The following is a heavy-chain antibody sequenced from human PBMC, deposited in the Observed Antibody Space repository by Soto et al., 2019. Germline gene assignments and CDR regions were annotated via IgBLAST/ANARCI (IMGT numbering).Heavy chain of an antibody. CDR3: ARGQGAAIGDYYYHGMDV. CDR2: IRSRANNFAT. Sequence: GGSLRLSCAASGFIYSGSAIHWVRQASGKGLEWVGRIRSRANNFATSSAASVKGRFTFSRDDSKNTAYLQMNTLKPEDTAVYYCARGQGAAIGDYYYHGMDVWGQGTTVTVSS. J-gene: IGHJ6*02. CDR1: GFIYSGSA. V-gene: IGHV3-73*01. D-gene: IGHD2-2*02.